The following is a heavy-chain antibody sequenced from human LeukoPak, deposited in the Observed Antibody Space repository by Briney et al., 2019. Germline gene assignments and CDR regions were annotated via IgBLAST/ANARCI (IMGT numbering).Heavy chain of an antibody. D-gene: IGHD3-16*01. V-gene: IGHV5-51*01. CDR2: IYPGDSDT. CDR1: GYRFTSYW. J-gene: IGHJ4*02. Sequence: GESLKISCKGSGYRFTSYWIGWVRQMPGKGLEWMGIIYPGDSDTIYSPSFQGQVTISADKSTSTANLQWSSRKASDAAMYYCAADWGASGGALWGQGTLVTVSS. CDR3: AADWGASGGAL.